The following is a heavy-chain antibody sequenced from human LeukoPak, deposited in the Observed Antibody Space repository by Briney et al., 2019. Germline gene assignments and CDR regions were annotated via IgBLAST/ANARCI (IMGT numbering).Heavy chain of an antibody. CDR3: AKDGASGSYYGVSFDY. J-gene: IGHJ4*02. Sequence: PGGSLRLSCAASGFTFSSYSMNWVRQAPGKGLEWVSYITSSGSAINYADSVKGRFTISRDNAKNSLYLQMNSLRAEDTAVYYCAKDGASGSYYGVSFDYWGQGTLVTVSS. CDR1: GFTFSSYS. CDR2: ITSSGSAI. D-gene: IGHD1-26*01. V-gene: IGHV3-48*04.